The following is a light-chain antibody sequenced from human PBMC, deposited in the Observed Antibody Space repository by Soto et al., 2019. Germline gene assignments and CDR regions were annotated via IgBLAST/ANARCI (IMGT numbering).Light chain of an antibody. CDR3: QQYDNGPPWT. CDR2: GAS. CDR1: QSVSNH. Sequence: EIVMTQSPATLSVSPGERATLSCRASQSVSNHLAWYQQKPGQAPRLLIYGASTRATGIPARFSGSGSGTEFTLTISSLQSEDFAVYYCQQYDNGPPWTFGQGTKVEIK. V-gene: IGKV3-15*01. J-gene: IGKJ1*01.